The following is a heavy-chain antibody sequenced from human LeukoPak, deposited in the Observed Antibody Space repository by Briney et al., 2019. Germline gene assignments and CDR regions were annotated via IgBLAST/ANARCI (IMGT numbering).Heavy chain of an antibody. CDR2: ISGDGGST. CDR1: GFTFDDYA. Sequence: GGSLRLSCAASGFTFDDYAMHWVRQAAGKGLEWVSVISGDGGSTYYADSVKGRFTISRDNSKNSLYLQMNSLRTEDTALYYCAKDMGPGYSYEAVDYWGQGTLVTVSS. J-gene: IGHJ4*02. V-gene: IGHV3-43*02. D-gene: IGHD5-18*01. CDR3: AKDMGPGYSYEAVDY.